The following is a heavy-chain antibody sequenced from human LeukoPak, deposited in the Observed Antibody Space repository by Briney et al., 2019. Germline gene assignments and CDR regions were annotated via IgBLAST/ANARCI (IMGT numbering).Heavy chain of an antibody. V-gene: IGHV3-21*01. Sequence: AGSLTLSCAAFGFTFSDYTMNWVRQGPGKGLEWVSSIGSVTTYIYYAGSVKGRFTISRDKAKNSLSLQMNSLRAKDTAVYYCARAIAVAGPYYFDYWGQGTLVTVSS. CDR3: ARAIAVAGPYYFDY. CDR1: GFTFSDYT. D-gene: IGHD6-19*01. J-gene: IGHJ4*02. CDR2: IGSVTTYI.